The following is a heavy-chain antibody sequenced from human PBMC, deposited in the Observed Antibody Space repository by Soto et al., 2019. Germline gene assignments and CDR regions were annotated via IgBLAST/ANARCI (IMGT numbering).Heavy chain of an antibody. V-gene: IGHV1-69*06. D-gene: IGHD3-22*01. Sequence: QVQLVQSGAEVKKPGSSVKVSYKASGGTFSSYAISWVRQAPGQGLEWMGGIIPIFGTANYAQKFQGRVTITADKSTSTAYMELSSLRSEDTAVYYCATDYDSSGYSKYYFDYWGQGTLVTVSS. CDR1: GGTFSSYA. CDR2: IIPIFGTA. J-gene: IGHJ4*02. CDR3: ATDYDSSGYSKYYFDY.